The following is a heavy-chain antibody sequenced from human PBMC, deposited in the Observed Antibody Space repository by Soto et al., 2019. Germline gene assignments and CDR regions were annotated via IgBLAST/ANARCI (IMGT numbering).Heavy chain of an antibody. J-gene: IGHJ4*02. Sequence: QLQLQESGPGLVKPSETLSLTCTVSGGSISGSNYYWGWIRQPPGKGLEWIGSIFYSGSTYHNPSLESRVTVSVDTSKDQFSLKLSSVTAADTAVYFCARRGIAAAAIDSWGQGTLVTVSS. D-gene: IGHD6-13*01. V-gene: IGHV4-39*01. CDR3: ARRGIAAAAIDS. CDR1: GGSISGSNYY. CDR2: IFYSGST.